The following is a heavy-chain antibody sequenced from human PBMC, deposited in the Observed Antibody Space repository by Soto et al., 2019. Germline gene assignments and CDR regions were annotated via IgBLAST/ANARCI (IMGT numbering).Heavy chain of an antibody. CDR1: GFTFSSYA. J-gene: IGHJ5*02. V-gene: IGHV3-23*01. CDR3: TRDQVEGYYDTGGSQGS. Sequence: GGSLRLSCAASGFTFSSYAMSWVRQAPGKGLEWVSTISGSGSGTYYADSVKGRFTISRDNSKNTLYLQMERLRADDTAVYFCTRDQVEGYYDTGGSQGSWGQGTLVTVSS. D-gene: IGHD3-22*01. CDR2: ISGSGSGT.